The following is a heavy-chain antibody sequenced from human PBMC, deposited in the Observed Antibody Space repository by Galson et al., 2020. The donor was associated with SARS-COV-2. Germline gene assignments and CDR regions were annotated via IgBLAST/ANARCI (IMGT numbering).Heavy chain of an antibody. J-gene: IGHJ4*02. D-gene: IGHD4-17*01. CDR1: GFTFSSYA. V-gene: IGHV3-23*01. CDR3: AKEGGRGDYGRFSFDY. CDR2: ISGSGGST. Sequence: TGGSLRLSCAASGFTFSSYAMSWVRQAPGKGLEWVSGISGSGGSTYYADSVKGRFTISRDNSENTLYLQMNSLRAEDTAVYYCAKEGGRGDYGRFSFDYWGQGTLVTVSS.